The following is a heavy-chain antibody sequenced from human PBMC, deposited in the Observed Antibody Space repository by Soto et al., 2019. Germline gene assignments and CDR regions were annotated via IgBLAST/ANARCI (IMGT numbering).Heavy chain of an antibody. CDR1: GYSFTSYW. D-gene: IGHD2-2*01. J-gene: IGHJ6*02. V-gene: IGHV5-10-1*01. Sequence: GESLKISCKGSGYSFTSYWISGVRQMPGKGLEWMGRIDPSDSYTNYSPSFQGHVTISADKSISTAYLQWSSLKASDTAMYYCARQEVVVPAAMSDYYYGMDVWGQGTTVTVSS. CDR3: ARQEVVVPAAMSDYYYGMDV. CDR2: IDPSDSYT.